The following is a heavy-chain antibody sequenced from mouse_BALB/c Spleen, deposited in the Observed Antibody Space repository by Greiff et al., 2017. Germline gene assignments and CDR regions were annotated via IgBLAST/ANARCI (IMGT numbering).Heavy chain of an antibody. CDR2: IWSGGST. V-gene: IGHV2-2*02. CDR3: ARKEDGGFAY. J-gene: IGHJ3*01. Sequence: VMLVESGPGLVQPSQSLSITCTVSGFSLTSYGVHWVRQSPGKGLEWLGVIWSGGSTDYNAAFISRLSISKDNSKSQVFFKMNSLQANDTAIYYCARKEDGGFAYWGQGTLVTVSA. CDR1: GFSLTSYG.